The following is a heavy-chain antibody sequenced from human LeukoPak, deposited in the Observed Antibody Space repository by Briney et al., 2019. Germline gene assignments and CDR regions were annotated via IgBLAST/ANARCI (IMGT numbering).Heavy chain of an antibody. D-gene: IGHD6-13*01. V-gene: IGHV4-59*01. J-gene: IGHJ5*02. CDR3: ARDGAAARRFDP. CDR1: GGSFSGYY. Sequence: PSETLSLTCAVYGGSFSGYYWSWIRQPPGKGLEWIGYIYYSGRTNYNPSLKSRITISVDTSKNQISLKLTSVTAADTAVYYCARDGAAARRFDPWGQGTLVTVSS. CDR2: IYYSGRT.